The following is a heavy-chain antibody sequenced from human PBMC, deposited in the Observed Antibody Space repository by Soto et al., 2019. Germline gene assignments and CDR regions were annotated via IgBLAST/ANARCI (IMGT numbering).Heavy chain of an antibody. CDR3: AREGGETTVIDY. CDR2: IYYSGST. D-gene: IGHD4-4*01. CDR1: GGSISSGDYY. J-gene: IGHJ4*02. Sequence: SETLSLTCTVSGGSISSGDYYWSWIRQPPGKGLEWIGYIYYSGSTYYNPSLKSRVTISVDTSKNQFSLKLSSVTAADTAVYYCAREGGETTVIDYWGQGTLVTVSS. V-gene: IGHV4-30-4*01.